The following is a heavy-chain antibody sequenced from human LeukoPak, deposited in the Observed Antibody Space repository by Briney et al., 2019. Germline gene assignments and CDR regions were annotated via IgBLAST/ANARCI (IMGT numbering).Heavy chain of an antibody. CDR1: GGSISSSSYY. Sequence: SETLSLTCTVSGGSISSSSYYWGWIRQPPGKGLEWIGEIYHSGSTNYNPSLKSRVTISVDKSKNQFSLKLSSVTAADTAVYYCARDRVGANDYWGQGTLVTVSS. CDR3: ARDRVGANDY. V-gene: IGHV4-39*07. CDR2: IYHSGST. J-gene: IGHJ4*02. D-gene: IGHD1-26*01.